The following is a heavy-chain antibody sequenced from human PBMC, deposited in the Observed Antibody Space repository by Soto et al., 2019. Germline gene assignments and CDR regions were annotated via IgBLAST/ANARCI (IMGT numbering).Heavy chain of an antibody. CDR2: INSDGSST. Sequence: GGSLRLSCAASGFTFSSYWMHWVRQAPGKGLVWVSRINSDGSSTSYADSVKGRFTISRDNAKNTLYLQMNSLRAEDTAVYYCARARGYYDILTGYYSALGYYYMDVWGKGTTVTVSS. J-gene: IGHJ6*03. D-gene: IGHD3-9*01. CDR3: ARARGYYDILTGYYSALGYYYMDV. CDR1: GFTFSSYW. V-gene: IGHV3-74*01.